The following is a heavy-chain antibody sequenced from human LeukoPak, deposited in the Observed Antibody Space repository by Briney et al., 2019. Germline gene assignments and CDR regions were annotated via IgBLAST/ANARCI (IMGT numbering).Heavy chain of an antibody. CDR1: GFTFSSYW. D-gene: IGHD2-8*01. V-gene: IGHV3-7*01. J-gene: IGHJ6*04. Sequence: GGSLRLSCAASGFTFSSYWMTWVRQAPGKGLEWVANIKEDGGEGYYVDSVKRLFTVSREHAKISLYLQLTSLRAEDTAVYYCATRYCTISACRASTYKSFDVWGKGTTVTVSS. CDR3: ATRYCTISACRASTYKSFDV. CDR2: IKEDGGEG.